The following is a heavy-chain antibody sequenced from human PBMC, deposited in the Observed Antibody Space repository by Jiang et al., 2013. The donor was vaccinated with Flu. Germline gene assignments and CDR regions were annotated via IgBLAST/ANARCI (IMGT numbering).Heavy chain of an antibody. D-gene: IGHD2-2*01. V-gene: IGHV4-34*01. CDR2: INHSGST. Sequence: LLKPSETLSLTCAVYGGSFSGYYWSWIRQPPGKGLEWIGEINHSGSTNYNPSLKSRVTISVDTSKNQFSLKLSSVTAADTAVYYCARGTIDCSSTSCYWGVSYYYYYMDVWGKGTTVTVSS. CDR3: ARGTIDCSSTSCYWGVSYYYYYMDV. J-gene: IGHJ6*03. CDR1: GGSFSGYY.